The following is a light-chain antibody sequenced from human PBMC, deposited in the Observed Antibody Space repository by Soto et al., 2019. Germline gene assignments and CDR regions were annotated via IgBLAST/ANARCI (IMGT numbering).Light chain of an antibody. CDR3: HQYDNWPLTWT. V-gene: IGKV3-15*01. Sequence: EIVMTQSPATLSGSPGDRASLCWRASQSVSSNLAWYQQKPGQAPWLLIFAASARATGVPARFSGSGSGTDFTLTISSLQSEDFAVYYCHQYDNWPLTWTCAQGTKVDIK. J-gene: IGKJ1*01. CDR2: AAS. CDR1: QSVSSN.